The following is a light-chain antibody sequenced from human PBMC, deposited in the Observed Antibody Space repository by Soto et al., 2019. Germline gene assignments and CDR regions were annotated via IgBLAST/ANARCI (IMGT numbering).Light chain of an antibody. CDR3: CSNAGSDTVV. CDR2: EDS. CDR1: SSILGMYNF. Sequence: QSALTQPASVSGSPGQSITISCSGISSILGMYNFVSWYQQHPGKAPKLMIYEDSKWPSGIPNRFSGSKSGNTASLTISGLQAEDEADYYCCSNAGSDTVVFGGGTKLTVL. J-gene: IGLJ2*01. V-gene: IGLV2-23*01.